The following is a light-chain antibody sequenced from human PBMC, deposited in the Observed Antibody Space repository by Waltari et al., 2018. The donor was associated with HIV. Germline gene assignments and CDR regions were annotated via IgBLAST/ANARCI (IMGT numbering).Light chain of an antibody. CDR2: EVS. V-gene: IGLV2-14*01. J-gene: IGLJ3*02. Sequence: QSALTQPASVSGSPGQSITISCTGSTSDFGLYNFISWYQQHPGGVPKVSISEVSSRPSGVSSLFSGSKSGNTASLTISWLQTEDEADYYCTSFTSNYTVMFGGGTKVTVL. CDR3: TSFTSNYTVM. CDR1: TSDFGLYNF.